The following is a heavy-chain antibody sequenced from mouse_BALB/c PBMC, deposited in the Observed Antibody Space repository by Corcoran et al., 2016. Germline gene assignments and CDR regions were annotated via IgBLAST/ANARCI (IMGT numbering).Heavy chain of an antibody. CDR3: GRLRASDYGGCYFDV. J-gene: IGHJ1*01. CDR1: GYSFTGYT. V-gene: IGHV1-18*01. D-gene: IGHD2-4*01. Sequence: EVQLQQSGPELVKPGASMKISCKASGYSFTGYTMNWVKQSHGKNFEWIGLIYPYNGGTSYNQKFKGKATLTVDKASSTAYMELLSLTAEDSEVYYCGRLRASDYGGCYFDVWGAGTTVTVSS. CDR2: IYPYNGGT.